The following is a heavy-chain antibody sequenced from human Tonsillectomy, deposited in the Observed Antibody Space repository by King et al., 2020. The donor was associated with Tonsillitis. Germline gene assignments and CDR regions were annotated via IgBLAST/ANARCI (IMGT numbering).Heavy chain of an antibody. CDR3: ASGVVPSANNNYYFYMDV. CDR1: GFTFSNYD. CDR2: IRTAGDT. Sequence: VQLVESGGGLVQPGGSLRLSCAASGFTFSNYDMHWVRQATGKVLEWVSVIRTAGDTYFPDPVKGRFTFSRENAKNSFYLQVSSLRAGDTAVYYCASGVVPSANNNYYFYMDVWGKGPTVTVSS. D-gene: IGHD2-2*01. J-gene: IGHJ6*03. V-gene: IGHV3-13*01.